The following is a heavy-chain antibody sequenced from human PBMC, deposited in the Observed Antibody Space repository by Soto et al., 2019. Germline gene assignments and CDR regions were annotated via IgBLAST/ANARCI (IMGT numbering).Heavy chain of an antibody. D-gene: IGHD2-15*01. V-gene: IGHV4-30-4*01. CDR3: ARGRYCLTGRCFPNWFDS. Sequence: SEILSLTCSVSGDSISTVDYFWAWIRQPPGQALEYIGYIYKSATTYYNPSFESRVAISLDTSKSQFSLNVTSVTAADTAVYFCARGRYCLTGRCFPNWFDSWGQGTLVTVSS. CDR2: IYKSATT. J-gene: IGHJ5*01. CDR1: GDSISTVDYF.